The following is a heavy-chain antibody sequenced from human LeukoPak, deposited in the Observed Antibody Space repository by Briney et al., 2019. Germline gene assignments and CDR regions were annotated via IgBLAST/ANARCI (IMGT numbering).Heavy chain of an antibody. V-gene: IGHV3-30*02. J-gene: IGHJ5*02. D-gene: IGHD3-16*01. CDR3: AKGDKMLTWRRTYNRFDP. Sequence: GGSLRCSASASAFTCCNNGMHWLPHGQGKEWKGVVFIHHDGSNKYYAHSGRGRFTTSRNNANNNLYMQMNGLRAEDTAVYLCAKGDKMLTWRRTYNRFDPWGQGTLVTVSS. CDR1: AFTCCNNG. CDR2: IHHDGSNK.